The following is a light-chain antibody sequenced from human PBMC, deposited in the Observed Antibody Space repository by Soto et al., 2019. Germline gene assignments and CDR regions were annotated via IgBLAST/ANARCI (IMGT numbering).Light chain of an antibody. J-gene: IGLJ2*01. CDR2: DVS. CDR1: SSDIGGYNS. V-gene: IGLV2-14*03. CDR3: SSYKTSDTRV. Sequence: QSVLTQPASVSGSPGQSITISCTGTSSDIGGYNSVSWYQQHPGKAPQLMIYDVSYRPSGISSRFSGSKSGNTASLTISGLQAEDEADYYCSSYKTSDTRVFGGGTKVTVL.